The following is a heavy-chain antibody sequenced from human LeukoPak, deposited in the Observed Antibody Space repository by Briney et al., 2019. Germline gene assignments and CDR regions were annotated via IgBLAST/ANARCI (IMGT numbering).Heavy chain of an antibody. V-gene: IGHV1-69*01. Sequence: ASVKVSCKASGGTFSSYAISWVRQAPGQGLEWMGGIIPSFGRANYAQKFQGRVTITADESTSTAYIELGSQRSAVMAEYYCAREVLEAQNHDIMTGNYCYGMGVWGKGTTVPVFS. CDR2: IIPSFGRA. CDR3: AREVLEAQNHDIMTGNYCYGMGV. J-gene: IGHJ6*04. D-gene: IGHD3-9*01. CDR1: GGTFSSYA.